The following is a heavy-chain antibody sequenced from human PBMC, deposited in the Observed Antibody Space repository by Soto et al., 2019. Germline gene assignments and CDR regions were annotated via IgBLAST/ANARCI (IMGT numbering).Heavy chain of an antibody. D-gene: IGHD1-20*01. CDR1: GFTFSSSG. V-gene: IGHV3-30*18. Sequence: VQLVESGGALVQPGGSLRLSCAASGFTFSSSGMHWVRQAPGKGLEWVAVISYDGSNKFYADSVKGRFTISRDNFRNTLYLQMNSLRAEDTAVYYCAKEFHSWNYFDYWGQGTLVTVSS. CDR2: ISYDGSNK. J-gene: IGHJ4*02. CDR3: AKEFHSWNYFDY.